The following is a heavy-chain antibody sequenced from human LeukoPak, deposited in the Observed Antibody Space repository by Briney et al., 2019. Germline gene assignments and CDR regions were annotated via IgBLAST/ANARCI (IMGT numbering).Heavy chain of an antibody. CDR3: AATYSSSWLFDY. CDR2: IWYDGSNK. Sequence: PGGSLRLSCAASGFTFSHYGMHWVRQAPGKGLEWVAVIWYDGSNKYYADSVKGRFTISRDNSKNTLYLQMNSLRAEDTAVYYCAATYSSSWLFDYWGQGTLVTVSS. CDR1: GFTFSHYG. V-gene: IGHV3-30*02. D-gene: IGHD6-13*01. J-gene: IGHJ4*02.